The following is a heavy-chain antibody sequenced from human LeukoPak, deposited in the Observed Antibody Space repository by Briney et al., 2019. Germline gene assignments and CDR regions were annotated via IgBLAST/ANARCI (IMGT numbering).Heavy chain of an antibody. Sequence: GGSLRLSCAASGFAFSSFSMCWVRQTPEKGLEWVSVIAGSGDSTSYADSVKGRFTISRDNSKNTVYLQMSSLTAEDTAIYYCVKVVRDYIDYWGQGTLVTVSS. CDR1: GFAFSSFS. CDR3: VKVVRDYIDY. J-gene: IGHJ4*02. V-gene: IGHV3-23*01. D-gene: IGHD3-10*01. CDR2: IAGSGDST.